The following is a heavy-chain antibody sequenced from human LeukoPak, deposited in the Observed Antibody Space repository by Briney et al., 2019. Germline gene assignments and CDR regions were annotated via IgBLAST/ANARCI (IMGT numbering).Heavy chain of an antibody. V-gene: IGHV1-18*01. Sequence: ASVQDSCKTSGFTFINDGFNWVRQAPGEEREGLGWISAYNDETKYAQLFQDTVTMTTDTSTSTVYMELGSLRSDDTSVYYCARVAENHLQYYFDYWGQGTLVTVSS. D-gene: IGHD2/OR15-2a*01. CDR2: ISAYNDET. CDR1: GFTFINDG. CDR3: ARVAENHLQYYFDY. J-gene: IGHJ4*02.